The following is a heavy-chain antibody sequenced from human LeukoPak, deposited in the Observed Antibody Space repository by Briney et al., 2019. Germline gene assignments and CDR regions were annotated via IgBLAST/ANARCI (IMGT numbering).Heavy chain of an antibody. J-gene: IGHJ4*02. CDR2: ISSSSSYI. CDR3: ARDFWDCSSTSCYRWSYFDY. CDR1: GLTFSSYS. Sequence: GGSLRLSCAASGLTFSSYSMNWVRQAPGKGLEWVSSISSSSSYIYYADSVKGRFTISRDNAKNSLYLQMNSLRAEDTAVYYCARDFWDCSSTSCYRWSYFDYWGQGTLVTVSS. V-gene: IGHV3-21*01. D-gene: IGHD2-2*01.